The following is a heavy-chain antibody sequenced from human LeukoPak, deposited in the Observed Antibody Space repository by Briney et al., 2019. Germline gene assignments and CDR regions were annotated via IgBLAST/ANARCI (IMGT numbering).Heavy chain of an antibody. V-gene: IGHV3-7*01. J-gene: IGHJ6*03. CDR1: GFTFSSYW. Sequence: GGSLRLSCAASGFTFSSYWMSWVRQAPGKGLEWVANIKQDGSKKYYVDSVKGRFTISRDNAKNSLSPQMNSLRAEDTAVYYCARVARDTIFGVVINYYYYMDVWGKGTTVTVSS. CDR3: ARVARDTIFGVVINYYYYMDV. D-gene: IGHD3-3*01. CDR2: IKQDGSKK.